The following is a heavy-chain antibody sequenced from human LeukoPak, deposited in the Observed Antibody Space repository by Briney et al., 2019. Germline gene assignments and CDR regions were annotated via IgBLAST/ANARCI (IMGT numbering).Heavy chain of an antibody. Sequence: GASVKVSCKASGYTFTGYYMHWVRQAPGQGLEWMGIINPSGGSTSYAQKFQGRVTMTRDTSISTGYMELSRLRFDDTAVYYCAINKAAKSLDYWGQGTLVTVSS. CDR1: GYTFTGYY. CDR3: AINKAAKSLDY. J-gene: IGHJ4*02. V-gene: IGHV1-2*02. D-gene: IGHD6-25*01. CDR2: INPSGGST.